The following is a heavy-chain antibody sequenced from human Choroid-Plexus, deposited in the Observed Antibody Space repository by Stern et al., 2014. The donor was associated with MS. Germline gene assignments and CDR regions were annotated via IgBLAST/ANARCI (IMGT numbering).Heavy chain of an antibody. J-gene: IGHJ5*02. Sequence: QVQLVQSGGGVVQPGRPLRLSCVASGFTFGSCAMHWVRQAPGKGLEWVEGVSYDGSNKYYADSGKGRFTISRDNSQNTLYMQMSSLRPEDTAVYYCAKDRQYLTYFFDHWGQGSLFTVSS. CDR1: GFTFGSCA. V-gene: IGHV3-30*18. CDR3: AKDRQYLTYFFDH. CDR2: VSYDGSNK. D-gene: IGHD2/OR15-2a*01.